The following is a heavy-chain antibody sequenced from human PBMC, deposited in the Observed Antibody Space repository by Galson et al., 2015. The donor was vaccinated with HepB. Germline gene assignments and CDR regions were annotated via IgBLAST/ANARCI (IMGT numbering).Heavy chain of an antibody. J-gene: IGHJ4*02. V-gene: IGHV1-2*06. D-gene: IGHD6-6*01. Sequence: SVKVSCKASGYIFSGYYMHWVRQAPGQGLEWMGRIDPNSGGTTYAQNFQGRVTMTRDTSITTAHMELRRLRSDDTAVYYCARLRRCSGSSQVDYWGQGTLVTVSS. CDR3: ARLRRCSGSSQVDY. CDR1: GYIFSGYY. CDR2: IDPNSGGT.